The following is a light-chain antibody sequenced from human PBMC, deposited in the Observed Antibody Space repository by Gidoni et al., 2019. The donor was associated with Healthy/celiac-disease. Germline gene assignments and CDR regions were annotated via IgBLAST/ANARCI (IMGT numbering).Light chain of an antibody. J-gene: IGKJ2*01. Sequence: IQMTQSPSSLSASVGDRVTITCQASQDISNYLNWYQQKQGKTPKLLIYDASNLETGVPSRVSGSGAGTDFTFTSSSLQPEDSAKYYCQQYDNLPTFGQGTKLESK. CDR3: QQYDNLPT. V-gene: IGKV1-33*01. CDR2: DAS. CDR1: QDISNY.